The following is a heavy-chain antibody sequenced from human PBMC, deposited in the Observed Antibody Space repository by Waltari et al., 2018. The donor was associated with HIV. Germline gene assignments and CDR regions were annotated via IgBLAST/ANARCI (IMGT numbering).Heavy chain of an antibody. CDR1: GYSISSGYY. CDR2: IYHSGRT. CDR3: ARDKGDTAMVTPFDY. D-gene: IGHD5-18*01. J-gene: IGHJ4*02. V-gene: IGHV4-38-2*02. Sequence: QVQLQESGPGLVKPSETLSLTCAVSGYSISSGYYWGWIRQPPGKGLEWIGSIYHSGRTSYNPSLKRRVTISVDTSKNQFSLKLSSVTAADTAVYYCARDKGDTAMVTPFDYWGQGTLVTVSS.